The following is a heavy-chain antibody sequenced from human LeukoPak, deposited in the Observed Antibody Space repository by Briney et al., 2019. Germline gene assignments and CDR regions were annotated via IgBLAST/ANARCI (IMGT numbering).Heavy chain of an antibody. V-gene: IGHV4-61*02. CDR2: IYTSGST. J-gene: IGHJ3*02. D-gene: IGHD3-3*01. Sequence: PSQTLSLTCTVSGGSISSGSYYWSWIRQPAGKGLEWIGRIYTSGSTNYNPSLKSRVTISVDTSKNQFSLKLSSVTAADTAVYHCARDFLEWLSRKDAFDIWGQGTMVTVSS. CDR1: GGSISSGSYY. CDR3: ARDFLEWLSRKDAFDI.